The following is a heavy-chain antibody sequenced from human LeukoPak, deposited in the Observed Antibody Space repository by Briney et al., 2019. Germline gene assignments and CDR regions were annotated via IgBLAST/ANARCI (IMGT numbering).Heavy chain of an antibody. CDR3: ATDFYDST. J-gene: IGHJ5*02. Sequence: GGSLRLSCATSGYTFSNAWMNWVRQAPGKGLEWVGRIRSNSDGGTIDYAAPVKGRFTLSRDDSKTTLYLQMNSLQTEDTAVYYCATDFYDSTWGQGTLVTVSS. CDR1: GYTFSNAW. D-gene: IGHD3-22*01. CDR2: IRSNSDGGTI. V-gene: IGHV3-15*07.